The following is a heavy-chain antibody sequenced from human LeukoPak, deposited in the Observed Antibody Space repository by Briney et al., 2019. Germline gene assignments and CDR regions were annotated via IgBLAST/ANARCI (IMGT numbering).Heavy chain of an antibody. CDR1: GYTFTSYA. V-gene: IGHV1-3*01. CDR2: INAGNGNT. CDR3: ARGSLWYSSSWYDY. J-gene: IGHJ4*02. Sequence: GASVKVSCKASGYTFTSYAMHWVRQAPGQRLEWMGWINAGNGNTKYSQKFQGRVTITRDTSASTAYVELSSLRSEDTAVYYCARGSLWYSSSWYDYWGQGTLVTVSS. D-gene: IGHD6-13*01.